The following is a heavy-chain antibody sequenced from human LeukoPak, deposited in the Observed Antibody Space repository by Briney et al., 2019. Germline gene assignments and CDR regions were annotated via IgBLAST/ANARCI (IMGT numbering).Heavy chain of an antibody. Sequence: GXSLRLSCAASGFTFSTYDMSWVRQAPGKGLEWVSGISSSGGSTYYADSMKGRFTISRDNSKNTLYLQMNSLRAEDTAVYYCAKSALYDFWSGYPPPTFDYWGQGALVTVSS. CDR3: AKSALYDFWSGYPPPTFDY. D-gene: IGHD3-3*01. V-gene: IGHV3-23*01. CDR1: GFTFSTYD. CDR2: ISSSGGST. J-gene: IGHJ4*02.